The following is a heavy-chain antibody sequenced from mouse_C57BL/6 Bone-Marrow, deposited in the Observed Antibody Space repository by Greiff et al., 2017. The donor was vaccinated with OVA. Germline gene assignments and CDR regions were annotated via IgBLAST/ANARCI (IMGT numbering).Heavy chain of an antibody. CDR1: GYTFTDYE. Sequence: QVQLKESGAELVRPGASVTLSCKASGYTFTDYEMHWVKQTPVHGLEWIGAIDPETGGTAYNQKFKGKAILTADKSSSTAYMELRSLTSEDSAVYYCTDGSSNYWGQGTTLTVSS. V-gene: IGHV1-15*01. CDR3: TDGSSNY. J-gene: IGHJ2*01. D-gene: IGHD1-1*01. CDR2: IDPETGGT.